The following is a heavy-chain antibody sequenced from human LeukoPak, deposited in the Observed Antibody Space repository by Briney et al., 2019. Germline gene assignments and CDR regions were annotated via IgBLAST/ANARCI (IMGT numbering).Heavy chain of an antibody. CDR2: MSPNSGDT. Sequence: ASVKVSCKTSGYTFTNLDINWLRQAPGQGLEWLGWMSPNSGDTGYAQKFQGRVSMTRDTSISTAYMELSSLRSEDTAVYYCASNPPNTGDFYYWGLGSLVTVSS. CDR1: GYTFTNLD. D-gene: IGHD1-1*01. J-gene: IGHJ4*02. CDR3: ASNPPNTGDFYY. V-gene: IGHV1-8*01.